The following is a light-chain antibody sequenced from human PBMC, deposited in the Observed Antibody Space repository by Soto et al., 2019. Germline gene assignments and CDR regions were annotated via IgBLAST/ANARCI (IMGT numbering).Light chain of an antibody. CDR2: SGS. CDR3: QQADTFPLT. CDR1: PDINRW. V-gene: IGKV1-12*01. Sequence: DIQMTQSPSSVAASVGDRVTITCRASPDINRWLAWYQQKPGRAPKVLIYSGSSLQGGVPSRFSGSGSGKDFTLTISSLQPEDFGTYFCQQADTFPLTFGGGTKVEIK. J-gene: IGKJ4*01.